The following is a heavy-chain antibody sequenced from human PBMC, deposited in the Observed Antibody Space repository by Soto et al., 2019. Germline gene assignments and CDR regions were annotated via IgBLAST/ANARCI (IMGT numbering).Heavy chain of an antibody. J-gene: IGHJ2*01. V-gene: IGHV3-30*04. CDR1: GFNFTYNA. CDR3: ARDWLRRDDILTPSWNFNL. D-gene: IGHD3-9*01. CDR2: ISFNGRKK. Sequence: QEQLVESGVGVVRPGKSLRLSCEASGFNFTYNAMHWVRQAPGKELEWVAVISFNGRKKFYARSVKGRFTISRDNSRNTLYLQINNLRPGDTAVYYCARDWLRRDDILTPSWNFNLWGQGTLVTAS.